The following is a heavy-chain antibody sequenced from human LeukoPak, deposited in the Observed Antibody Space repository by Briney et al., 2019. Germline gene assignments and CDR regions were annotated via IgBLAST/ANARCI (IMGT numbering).Heavy chain of an antibody. CDR3: AREGYVGIDY. CDR1: GGSISSYY. V-gene: IGHV4-59*01. D-gene: IGHD1-26*01. J-gene: IGHJ4*02. CDR2: IYYSGGT. Sequence: SETLSLTCTVSGGSISSYYWSWIRQPPGKGLEWIGYIYYSGGTNYNPSLKSRVTISVDTSKNQFSLKLSSVTAADTAVYYCAREGYVGIDYWGQGTLVTVSS.